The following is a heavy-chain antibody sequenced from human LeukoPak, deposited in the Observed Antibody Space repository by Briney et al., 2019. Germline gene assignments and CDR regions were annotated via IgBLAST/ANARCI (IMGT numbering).Heavy chain of an antibody. CDR2: ITSSSSYI. CDR3: ARGTTQSFWSGYYAPDAFDI. J-gene: IGHJ3*02. D-gene: IGHD3-3*01. CDR1: GFTFSSYS. V-gene: IGHV3-21*01. Sequence: GGSLRLSCAASGFTFSSYSMNWVRQAPGKGLEWVSSITSSSSYIYYADSVKGRSTISRDNAKNSLYLQMNSLRDEDTAVYYCARGTTQSFWSGYYAPDAFDIWGQGTMVTVSS.